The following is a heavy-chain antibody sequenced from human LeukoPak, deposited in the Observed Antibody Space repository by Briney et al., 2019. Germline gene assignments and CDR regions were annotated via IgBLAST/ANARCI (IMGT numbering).Heavy chain of an antibody. J-gene: IGHJ4*02. D-gene: IGHD6-13*01. V-gene: IGHV1-69*06. CDR2: IIPIFGTA. Sequence: GASVKVSCRASGGTFSSYAISWVRQAPGQGLEWMGGIIPIFGTANYAQKFQGRVTITADKSTSTAYMELSSLRSEDTAVYYCFSGGSSGKQLFDYWGQGTLVTVSS. CDR1: GGTFSSYA. CDR3: FSGGSSGKQLFDY.